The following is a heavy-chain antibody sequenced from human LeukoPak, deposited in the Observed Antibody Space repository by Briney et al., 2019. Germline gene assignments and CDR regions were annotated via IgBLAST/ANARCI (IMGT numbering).Heavy chain of an antibody. V-gene: IGHV3-30*02. D-gene: IGHD1-1*01. CDR1: GFTFSSYG. CDR3: AKVAGTTTNYYMDV. CDR2: IRYDGSNK. J-gene: IGHJ6*03. Sequence: GGSLRLSCAASGFTFSSYGMHWVRQAPGKGLEWVAFIRYDGSNKYYADSVKGRFTISRDNSKNTLYLQMNSLRAEDTAVYYCAKVAGTTTNYYMDVWGKGTTVPVSS.